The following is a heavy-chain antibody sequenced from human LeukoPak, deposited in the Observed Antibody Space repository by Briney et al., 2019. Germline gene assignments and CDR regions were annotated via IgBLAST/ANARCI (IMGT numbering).Heavy chain of an antibody. J-gene: IGHJ4*02. CDR1: GGSISSYY. V-gene: IGHV4-59*01. CDR3: ARGLRRQWLRY. Sequence: VKPSETLSLTCTVSGGSISSYYWSWIRQPPGKGLEWIGYIYYSGSTNYNPSLKSRVPISVDTSKNQFSLKLSSVTAADTAVYYCARGLRRQWLRYWGQGTLVTVSS. CDR2: IYYSGST. D-gene: IGHD6-19*01.